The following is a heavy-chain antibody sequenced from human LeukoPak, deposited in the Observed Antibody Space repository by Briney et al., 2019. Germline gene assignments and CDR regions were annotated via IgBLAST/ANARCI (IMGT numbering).Heavy chain of an antibody. D-gene: IGHD4-17*01. CDR3: ARTNDYGDYALLF. J-gene: IGHJ4*02. CDR2: IIPIFGTA. Sequence: SVKVSCKASGGTFSSYAISWVRQAPGQGLGWMGGIIPIFGTANYAQKFQGRVTITTDESTSTAYMELSSLRSEDTAVYYCARTNDYGDYALLFWGQGTLVTVSS. V-gene: IGHV1-69*05. CDR1: GGTFSSYA.